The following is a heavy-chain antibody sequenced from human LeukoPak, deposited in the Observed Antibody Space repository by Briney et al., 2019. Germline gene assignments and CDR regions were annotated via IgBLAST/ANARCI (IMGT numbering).Heavy chain of an antibody. CDR3: AREVMAKRRAFDI. CDR2: IYSDDRT. J-gene: IGHJ3*02. Sequence: GGSLRLSCAVSGFTASSNYMSWVREAPGKGLEWVSVIYSDDRTYYADSVKGRFTISRHTSKKTLYLQMNSLRAEDTAVYYCAREVMAKRRAFDIWGQGTVVTVSS. V-gene: IGHV3-53*04. CDR1: GFTASSNY. D-gene: IGHD2-8*01.